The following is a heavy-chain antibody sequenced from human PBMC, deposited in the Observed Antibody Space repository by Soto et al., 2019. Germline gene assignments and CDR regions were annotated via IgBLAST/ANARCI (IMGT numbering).Heavy chain of an antibody. CDR2: INPDSGRT. V-gene: IGHV1-2*02. J-gene: IGHJ6*01. Sequence: ASVKVSCKASGYTFTGYYLHWVRQAPGQGLEWMGYINPDSGRTRYAQKFQGTVTMTRDTSITTAYLELSSLKYDDSAIFYCALSFSQTNIDVXGQGTKVTVSS. CDR3: ALSFSQTNIDV. CDR1: GYTFTGYY.